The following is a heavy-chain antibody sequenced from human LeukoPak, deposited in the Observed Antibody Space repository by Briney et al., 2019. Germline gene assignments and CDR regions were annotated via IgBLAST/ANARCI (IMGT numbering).Heavy chain of an antibody. J-gene: IGHJ4*02. Sequence: PSETLSLTCTVSGGSISSSSYYWGWIRQPPWKGLEWIGSIYYSGSTYYNPSLKSRVTVSVDTSKNQFSLKLSSVTAADTAGYYCARRYCSGGSCYYVDYWGQGTLVTVSS. D-gene: IGHD2-15*01. CDR3: ARRYCSGGSCYYVDY. V-gene: IGHV4-39*01. CDR1: GGSISSSSYY. CDR2: IYYSGST.